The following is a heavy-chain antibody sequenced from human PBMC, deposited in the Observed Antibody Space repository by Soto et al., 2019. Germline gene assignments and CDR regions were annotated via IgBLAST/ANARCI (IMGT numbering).Heavy chain of an antibody. CDR1: GLTFSGYA. D-gene: IGHD6-19*01. V-gene: IGHV3-23*01. CDR2: ISGEGGSP. Sequence: EVQVLASGGGVVQPGGSLRLACAASGLTFSGYAMNWVRQAPGKGLEWVLAISGEGGSPYYADSVKGRFTISRDDYRNARDLHMHSLRVDDTALYYFAKAVYSSAPYYYGIDVWGQGTTGTVS. CDR3: AKAVYSSAPYYYGIDV. J-gene: IGHJ6*02.